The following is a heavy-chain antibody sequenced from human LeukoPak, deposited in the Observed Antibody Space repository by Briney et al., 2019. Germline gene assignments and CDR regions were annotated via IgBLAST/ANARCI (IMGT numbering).Heavy chain of an antibody. Sequence: ASVKVSCKVSGYTLTELSMHWVRQAPGKGLEGMGGCDPEGGETCFAQKFQGRVTMTEETSTATAYMEVSSLRSEATAVYYCAAITIVRGVRPPDDYWGHGTLVTVSS. V-gene: IGHV1-24*01. J-gene: IGHJ4*01. CDR3: AAITIVRGVRPPDDY. CDR1: GYTLTELS. CDR2: CDPEGGET. D-gene: IGHD3-10*01.